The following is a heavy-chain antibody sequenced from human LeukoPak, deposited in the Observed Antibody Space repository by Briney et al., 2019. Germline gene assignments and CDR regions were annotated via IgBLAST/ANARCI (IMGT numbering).Heavy chain of an antibody. V-gene: IGHV3-30*02. D-gene: IGHD3-22*01. CDR3: AKGAAGYDSSGYYAFDY. Sequence: GGSLRLSCAASGFTFSIYGMYWVRQAPGKGLEWVAFIRYDGSNKYYEDSVKGRFTISRDNSKNTLYLHMNSLRAEDTAVYYCAKGAAGYDSSGYYAFDYWGQGTLVTVSS. J-gene: IGHJ4*02. CDR1: GFTFSIYG. CDR2: IRYDGSNK.